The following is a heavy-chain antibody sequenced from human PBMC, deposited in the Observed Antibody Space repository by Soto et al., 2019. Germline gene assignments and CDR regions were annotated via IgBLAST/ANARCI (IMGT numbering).Heavy chain of an antibody. V-gene: IGHV1-69*06. J-gene: IGHJ4*02. CDR3: ARGGGFGPPQTSFDY. D-gene: IGHD3-10*01. CDR2: IIPIFGTA. Sequence: SSVKGSCKASRGTFSSYAMSWVRQAPGQGLEWMGGIIPIFGTANYAKKIQGRVTTTADKSTSTAYMELSSLRSEDTAVYYCARGGGFGPPQTSFDYWGQGTLVTAS. CDR1: RGTFSSYA.